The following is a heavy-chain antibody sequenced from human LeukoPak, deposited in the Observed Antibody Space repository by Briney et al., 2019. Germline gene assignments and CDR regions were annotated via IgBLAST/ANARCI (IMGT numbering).Heavy chain of an antibody. Sequence: GGSLRLSCAASGFTFSSYGMHWVRQAPGKGLEWVAVISYDGSNKYYADSVKGRFTISRDNSKNTLYLQMNSLRAEDTAVYYCAKAPTTYGDYGMDVWGQGTTVTVSS. CDR1: GFTFSSYG. D-gene: IGHD4-17*01. J-gene: IGHJ6*02. V-gene: IGHV3-30*18. CDR2: ISYDGSNK. CDR3: AKAPTTYGDYGMDV.